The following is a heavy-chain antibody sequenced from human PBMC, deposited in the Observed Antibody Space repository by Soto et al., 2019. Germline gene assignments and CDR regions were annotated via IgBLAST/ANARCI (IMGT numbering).Heavy chain of an antibody. CDR2: IRQVGNEK. Sequence: EVQLVESGGDLVQPGGSLRLSCAASGFTFSTYWMSWVRQAPGKGLEWVANIRQVGNEKYYVDSVRGRFTISRDNDKNSLYLQMNSLRAEDTAVYYCARSCRESGEVGWYFDLWGRGTLVTVSS. D-gene: IGHD3-3*01. CDR3: ARSCRESGEVGWYFDL. J-gene: IGHJ2*01. V-gene: IGHV3-7*01. CDR1: GFTFSTYW.